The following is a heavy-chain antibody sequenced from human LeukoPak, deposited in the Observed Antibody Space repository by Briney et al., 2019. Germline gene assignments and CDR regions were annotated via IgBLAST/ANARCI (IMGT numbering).Heavy chain of an antibody. Sequence: ASVKVSCKASGYTFTGYYMHWVRQAPGQGLEWMGIINPSGGSTSYAQKFQGRVTMTRDMSTSTVYMELSSLRSEDTAVYYCARERAAAATDYWGQGTLVTVSS. J-gene: IGHJ4*02. V-gene: IGHV1-46*01. CDR2: INPSGGST. CDR1: GYTFTGYY. D-gene: IGHD6-13*01. CDR3: ARERAAAATDY.